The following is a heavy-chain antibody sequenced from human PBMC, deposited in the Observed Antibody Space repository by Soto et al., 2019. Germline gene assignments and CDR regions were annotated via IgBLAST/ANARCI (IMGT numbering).Heavy chain of an antibody. CDR2: SYYSGST. V-gene: IGHV4-59*01. J-gene: IGHJ4*02. CDR1: GGSISSYY. CDR3: ARDRRFDY. Sequence: QVQLQESGPGLVKPSETLSLTCTVSGGSISSYYWSWILQPPGKGLEWIGYSYYSGSTNYNPSLKSRVTISVDTSKNQFSLKLSSVTAADTAVYYCARDRRFDYWGKGTLVTVSS.